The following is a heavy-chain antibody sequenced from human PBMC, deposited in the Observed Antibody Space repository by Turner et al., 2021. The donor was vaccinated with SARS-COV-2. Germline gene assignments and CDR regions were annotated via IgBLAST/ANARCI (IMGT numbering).Heavy chain of an antibody. CDR3: ARERRGYYAEY. J-gene: IGHJ4*02. D-gene: IGHD3-3*01. CDR2: ISYDGRNK. Sequence: QGQLVESGGGVVQPGGSLRLPCAASGFSFSNYAMHWVRQAPGKGLEWVAIISYDGRNKYYADSVKGRFTISRDDSKSTLYLQMNSLRPEDTAIYYCARERRGYYAEYWGQGTLVTVSS. V-gene: IGHV3-30*04. CDR1: GFSFSNYA.